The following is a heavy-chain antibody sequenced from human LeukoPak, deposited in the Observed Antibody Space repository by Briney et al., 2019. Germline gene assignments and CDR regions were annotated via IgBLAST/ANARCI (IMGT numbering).Heavy chain of an antibody. V-gene: IGHV1-18*01. Sequence: ASVKVSCKASGYTFTSYGISWVRQAPGQGLEWMGWISAYNGNTNYAQKLQGRVTMTTDTSTSTAYMELRSLRSDDTAVYYCTRDHYGRGVFDYWGQGTLVTVSS. CDR2: ISAYNGNT. CDR1: GYTFTSYG. J-gene: IGHJ4*02. D-gene: IGHD3-10*01. CDR3: TRDHYGRGVFDY.